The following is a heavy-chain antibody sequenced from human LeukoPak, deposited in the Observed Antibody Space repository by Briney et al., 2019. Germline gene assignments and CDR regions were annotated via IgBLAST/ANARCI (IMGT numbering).Heavy chain of an antibody. D-gene: IGHD3-3*01. J-gene: IGHJ6*03. CDR1: GFTFDDYA. V-gene: IGHV3-9*01. CDR3: ARDPFFYDFWSGYAYYYYMDV. Sequence: GGSLRLSCAASGFTFDDYAMHWVRQAPGKGLEWVSGISWNSGSIGYADSVKGRFTISRDNAKNSLYLQMNSLRAEDTAVYYCARDPFFYDFWSGYAYYYYMDVWGKGTTVTVSS. CDR2: ISWNSGSI.